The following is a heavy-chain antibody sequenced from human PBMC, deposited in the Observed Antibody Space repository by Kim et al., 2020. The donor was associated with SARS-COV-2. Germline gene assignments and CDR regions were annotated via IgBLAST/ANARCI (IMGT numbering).Heavy chain of an antibody. J-gene: IGHJ1*01. D-gene: IGHD2-21*01. Sequence: ASVKVSCKASGYTFTGYYMHWVRQAPGQGLEWMGWINPNSGGSNYAQKFQGWVTMTRDTSISTAYMELSRLRSDDTAVYYCAREGDWEGAEGYFQHWGQGTLVTVSS. CDR2: INPNSGGS. V-gene: IGHV1-2*04. CDR1: GYTFTGYY. CDR3: AREGDWEGAEGYFQH.